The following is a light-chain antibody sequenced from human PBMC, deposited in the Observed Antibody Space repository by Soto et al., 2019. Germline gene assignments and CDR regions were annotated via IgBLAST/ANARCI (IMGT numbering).Light chain of an antibody. Sequence: QSVLTQPASVSGSPGQSIVIPCTGTSSDVGGWDLVSWYQQQPGKAPKLMIYDVRMRPSGVSSRFYGSKAGNTASRTISGLPAADEGDYYCSSYTNTPSVNYVFGTGTKVTAL. CDR2: DVR. CDR3: SSYTNTPSVNYV. J-gene: IGLJ1*01. V-gene: IGLV2-14*03. CDR1: SSDVGGWDL.